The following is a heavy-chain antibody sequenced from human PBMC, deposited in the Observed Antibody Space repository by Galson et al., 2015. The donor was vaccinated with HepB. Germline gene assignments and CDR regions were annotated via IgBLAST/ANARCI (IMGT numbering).Heavy chain of an antibody. CDR1: GDSVSSNSAA. V-gene: IGHV6-1*01. D-gene: IGHD6-19*01. CDR2: TYYRSKWYN. J-gene: IGHJ4*02. Sequence: ISGDSVSSNSAAWNWIRQSPSRGLEWLGRTYYRSKWYNDYAVSVKSRITINPDTSKNQFSLQLNSVTPEDTAVYYCARDTSGWYSPVPFYFDYWGQGTLVTVSS. CDR3: ARDTSGWYSPVPFYFDY.